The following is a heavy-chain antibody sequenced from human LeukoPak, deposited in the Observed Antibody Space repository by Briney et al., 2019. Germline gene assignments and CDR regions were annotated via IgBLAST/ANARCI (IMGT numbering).Heavy chain of an antibody. Sequence: PGGSLRLSCAASGFTFISYAMHWVRQAPGKGLEYVSAISSNGGSTYYANSVKGRFTISRDNSKNTLYLQMGSLRADDMAVYYCARGGYYLRSRFDPWGQGTLVTVSS. J-gene: IGHJ5*02. V-gene: IGHV3-64*01. CDR1: GFTFISYA. CDR2: ISSNGGST. D-gene: IGHD3-3*01. CDR3: ARGGYYLRSRFDP.